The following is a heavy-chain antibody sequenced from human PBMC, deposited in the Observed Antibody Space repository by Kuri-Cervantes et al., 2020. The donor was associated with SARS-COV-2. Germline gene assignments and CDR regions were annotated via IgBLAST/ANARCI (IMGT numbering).Heavy chain of an antibody. Sequence: GESLKISCAASGFTFSSYSMNWVRQAPGKGLEWVSSISSSSSYIYYADSVKGRFTISRDNSQNTLSPHMNGLRAEDTAVYYCARSIISHQIYYYYYYMDVWGKGTTVTVSS. D-gene: IGHD1-14*01. CDR1: GFTFSSYS. CDR2: ISSSSSYI. CDR3: ARSIISHQIYYYYYYMDV. V-gene: IGHV3-21*04. J-gene: IGHJ6*03.